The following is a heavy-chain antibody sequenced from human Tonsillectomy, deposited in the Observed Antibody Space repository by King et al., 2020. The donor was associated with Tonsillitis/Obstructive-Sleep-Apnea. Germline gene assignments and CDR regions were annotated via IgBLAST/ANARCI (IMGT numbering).Heavy chain of an antibody. J-gene: IGHJ4*02. Sequence: QLVQSGAELKKPGASVKGSCKAYGYNFTRYYIHWVRQAPGQGLEWMGIINHSDGITTYAQKFQGRVTMTRDTSTNTVHMELSSLRSEDTAVYFCARDDTDDRYLDYWGQGTLVTVSS. V-gene: IGHV1-46*01. CDR2: INHSDGIT. D-gene: IGHD3-16*01. CDR3: ARDDTDDRYLDY. CDR1: GYNFTRYY.